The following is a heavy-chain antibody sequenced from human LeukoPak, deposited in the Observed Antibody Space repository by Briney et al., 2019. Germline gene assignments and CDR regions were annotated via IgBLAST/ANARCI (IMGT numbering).Heavy chain of an antibody. CDR3: VRGWQQLGS. CDR2: ISDDGRHN. Sequence: PGGSLRLSCAASGFTFSTYAMNWVRQAPGKGLEWVAVISDDGRHNYYADSVKGRFTISRDNSKSTLYLQMNSLTAEDTAVYYCVRGWQQLGSWGRGTLVTVSS. J-gene: IGHJ5*02. CDR1: GFTFSTYA. V-gene: IGHV3-30*04. D-gene: IGHD1-1*01.